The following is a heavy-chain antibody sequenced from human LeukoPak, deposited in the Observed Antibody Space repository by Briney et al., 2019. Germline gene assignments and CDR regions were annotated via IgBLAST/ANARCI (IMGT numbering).Heavy chain of an antibody. CDR2: MNPNSGNT. J-gene: IGHJ5*02. CDR3: ARAEGLLVAFDP. CDR1: GYTFTSNY. D-gene: IGHD5-12*01. V-gene: IGHV1-8*01. Sequence: ASVKVSCKTSGYTFTSNYILWVRQAPGQGLEWMGWMNPNSGNTGYAQKFQGRVTMTRNTSISTTYMELSSLRSEDTAVYYCARAEGLLVAFDPWGQGTLVTVSS.